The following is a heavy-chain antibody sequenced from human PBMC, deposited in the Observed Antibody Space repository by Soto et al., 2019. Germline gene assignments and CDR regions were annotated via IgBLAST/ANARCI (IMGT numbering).Heavy chain of an antibody. J-gene: IGHJ4*02. CDR3: ARGRYGYY. CDR2: ISAHNGNT. V-gene: IGHV1-18*01. Sequence: QVHLVQSGAEVKKPGASVKVSCKGSGYAFTTYGITWVRQAPGQGLEWMGWISAHNGNTNYAQKLQGRVTVTRDTSTSTAYMELRRLRSYDTAVYYCARGRYGYYWGQGALVTVSS. D-gene: IGHD1-1*01. CDR1: GYAFTTYG.